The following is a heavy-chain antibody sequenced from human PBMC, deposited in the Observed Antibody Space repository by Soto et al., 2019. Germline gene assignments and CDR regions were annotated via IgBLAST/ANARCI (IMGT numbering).Heavy chain of an antibody. J-gene: IGHJ6*02. Sequence: PGGSLRLSCAASEFMFGTFAMSWVRQSPRKGLEWVSSISGDGDDTYYSDSVKGRFTISRDNSKDILFLQMDSLRADDAAVYYCAKGHTDEYGHYSYYGMDVWGQGTTVTVSS. CDR3: AKGHTDEYGHYSYYGMDV. CDR1: EFMFGTFA. D-gene: IGHD3-10*01. CDR2: ISGDGDDT. V-gene: IGHV3-23*01.